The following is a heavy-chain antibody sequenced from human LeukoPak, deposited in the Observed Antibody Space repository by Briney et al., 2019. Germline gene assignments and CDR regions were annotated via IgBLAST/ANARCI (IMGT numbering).Heavy chain of an antibody. J-gene: IGHJ5*02. CDR3: ARDGGYCSTTTCYAGGLHWFDP. CDR1: GYTFTGYY. D-gene: IGHD2-2*01. CDR2: INPSTGST. Sequence: ASVKVSCKASGYTFTGYYIHWMRQAPGQGLEWMGIINPSTGSTTYAQKFQGRVTMTRDTSTSTVYMELRSLRSEDTALYYCARDGGYCSTTTCYAGGLHWFDPWGQGSLVTVSS. V-gene: IGHV1-46*01.